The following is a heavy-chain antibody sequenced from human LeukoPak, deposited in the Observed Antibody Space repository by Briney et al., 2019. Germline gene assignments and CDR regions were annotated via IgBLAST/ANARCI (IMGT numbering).Heavy chain of an antibody. CDR2: ISSSSSTI. D-gene: IGHD3-9*01. CDR1: GFTFSSYS. CDR3: ARDVLRYFDWSPDYYFDY. J-gene: IGHJ4*02. Sequence: GGSLRLSCAASGFTFSSYSMSWVRQAPGKGLEWVSYISSSSSTIYYADSAKGRFTISRDNAKNSLYLQMNSLRDEDTAVYYCARDVLRYFDWSPDYYFDYWGQGTLVTVSS. V-gene: IGHV3-48*02.